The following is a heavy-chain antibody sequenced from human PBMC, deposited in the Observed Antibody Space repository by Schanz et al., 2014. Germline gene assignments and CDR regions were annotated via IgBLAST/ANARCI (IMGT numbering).Heavy chain of an antibody. V-gene: IGHV1-69*02. CDR3: ASSGAGYSSSWDFDY. D-gene: IGHD6-13*01. Sequence: QVQLVQSGAEAKKPGSSMKVSCKASGGTFNSYTINWVRQAPGQGLEWMGRIIPILGIATYAQKFQGRLTITADKSTSTAYMELSSLRSEDTAVYYCASSGAGYSSSWDFDYWGQGTLXTVSS. J-gene: IGHJ4*02. CDR2: IIPILGIA. CDR1: GGTFNSYT.